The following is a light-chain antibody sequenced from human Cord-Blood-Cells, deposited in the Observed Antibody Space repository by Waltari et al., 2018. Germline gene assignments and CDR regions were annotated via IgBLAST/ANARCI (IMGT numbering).Light chain of an antibody. Sequence: DIVMTQSPDSLAVSLGERATINCKSSQSVLYSSNNKNYLAWYQQKPGQPPKLHIYWASTRESGVPDRFSGSGSGTDFTLTISSLQAEDVAVYYCQQYYSTLWTFGQGTKVEIK. CDR3: QQYYSTLWT. V-gene: IGKV4-1*01. CDR1: QSVLYSSNNKNY. CDR2: WAS. J-gene: IGKJ1*01.